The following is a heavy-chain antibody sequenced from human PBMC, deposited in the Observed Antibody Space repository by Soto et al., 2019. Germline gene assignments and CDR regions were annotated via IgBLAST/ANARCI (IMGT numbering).Heavy chain of an antibody. Sequence: PGGSLRLSCAASGFTFDDYTMHWVRQAPGKGLEWVSLISWDGGSTYYADSVKGRFTISRDNSKNSLYLQMNSLRTEDTALYYCAKDFVPGRDYYYYGMDVWGQGTTVTVSS. D-gene: IGHD6-6*01. CDR2: ISWDGGST. CDR3: AKDFVPGRDYYYYGMDV. V-gene: IGHV3-43*01. CDR1: GFTFDDYT. J-gene: IGHJ6*02.